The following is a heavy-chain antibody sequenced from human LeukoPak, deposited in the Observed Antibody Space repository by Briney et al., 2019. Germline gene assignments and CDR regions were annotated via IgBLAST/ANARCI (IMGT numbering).Heavy chain of an antibody. V-gene: IGHV3-48*01. J-gene: IGHJ4*02. D-gene: IGHD1-26*01. CDR3: ARDPPLIVGATTVDY. CDR1: GGSFSGYY. Sequence: ETLSLTCAVYGGSFSGYYWSWVRQAPGKGLEWVSYISSSTSTIYYADSVKGRFTISRDNAKNSLYLQMNSLRAEDTAVYYCARDPPLIVGATTVDYWGQGTLVTVSS. CDR2: ISSSTSTI.